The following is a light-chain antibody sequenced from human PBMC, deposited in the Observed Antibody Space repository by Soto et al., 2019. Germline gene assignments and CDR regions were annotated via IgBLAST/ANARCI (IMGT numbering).Light chain of an antibody. CDR1: QDISTS. V-gene: IGKV1-33*01. Sequence: DIQMTQSPSSLSASVGDRVTITCQARQDISTSLNWYQQKPGKAPKLLIYDASNLETGVPSRFSGSGSGTDFTFTISSLQPEDIATYFCQQSYNLPRTFGGGTKVEIK. CDR3: QQSYNLPRT. J-gene: IGKJ4*01. CDR2: DAS.